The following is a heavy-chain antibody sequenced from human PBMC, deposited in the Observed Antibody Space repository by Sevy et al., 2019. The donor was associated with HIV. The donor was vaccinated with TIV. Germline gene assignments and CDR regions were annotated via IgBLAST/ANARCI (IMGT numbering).Heavy chain of an antibody. J-gene: IGHJ6*02. CDR2: ISSSSTTI. Sequence: GGSLRLSCAASRLTFSSSSVNWVRQAPGKGLEWVSYISSSSTTIYYADSVKGRFTISRDNAKNSLYLQMNSLRDEDTAVYYCARVFIGADYYYGMDVWGQGTTVTVSS. V-gene: IGHV3-48*02. D-gene: IGHD1-26*01. CDR1: RLTFSSSS. CDR3: ARVFIGADYYYGMDV.